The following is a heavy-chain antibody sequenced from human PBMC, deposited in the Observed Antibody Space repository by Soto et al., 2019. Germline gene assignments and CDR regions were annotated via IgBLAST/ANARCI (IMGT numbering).Heavy chain of an antibody. CDR2: IWYDGSNK. Sequence: PGGSLRLSCAASGFTFSSYGMHWVRQAPGKGLEWVAVIWYDGSNKYYADSVKGRFTISRDNSKNTLYLQMNSLRAEDTAVYYCARDSGSWTPDYWGKGTLVTVS. J-gene: IGHJ4*02. CDR3: ARDSGSWTPDY. V-gene: IGHV3-33*01. CDR1: GFTFSSYG. D-gene: IGHD6-13*01.